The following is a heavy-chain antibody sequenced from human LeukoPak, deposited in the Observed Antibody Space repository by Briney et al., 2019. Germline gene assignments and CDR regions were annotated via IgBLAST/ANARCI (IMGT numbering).Heavy chain of an antibody. CDR2: IYTSGST. D-gene: IGHD3-3*01. CDR1: GGSISSYY. J-gene: IGHJ6*03. Sequence: SSETLSLTCTVSGGSISSYYWSWVRQPAGKGLEWIGRIYTSGSTNYNPSLKSRVTISVDTSKNQFSLKLSSVTAADTAVYYCARVNNYDFWSGYYHYYYYHMDVWGKGTTVTVSS. CDR3: ARVNNYDFWSGYYHYYYYHMDV. V-gene: IGHV4-4*07.